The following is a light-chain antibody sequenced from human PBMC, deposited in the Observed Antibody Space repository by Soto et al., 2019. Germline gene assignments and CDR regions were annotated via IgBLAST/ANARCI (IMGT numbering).Light chain of an antibody. Sequence: QSALTQPASVSGSPGQSITISCTGSSSDVGGYNYVSWYQQHPGKAPKLMIYEVNNRPSGVSNRFSGSKSGNTASLTISGLQAEDEADYYCTSYTSSITYVFGTGTKSPS. V-gene: IGLV2-14*01. J-gene: IGLJ1*01. CDR1: SSDVGGYNY. CDR3: TSYTSSITYV. CDR2: EVN.